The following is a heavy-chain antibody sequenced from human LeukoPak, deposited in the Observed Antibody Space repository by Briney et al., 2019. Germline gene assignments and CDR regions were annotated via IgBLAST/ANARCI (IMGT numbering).Heavy chain of an antibody. V-gene: IGHV3-48*03. Sequence: PGGSLRLSCAASGFTFSSYEMNWVRQAPGKGLEWVSYISIGGSTIYYADSVKGRFTISRDNAKNTLYLQMNSLRAEDTAIYYCAKGAYDYIEMGYFDSWGRGTLVTVSS. CDR1: GFTFSSYE. CDR2: ISIGGSTI. D-gene: IGHD5-12*01. J-gene: IGHJ4*02. CDR3: AKGAYDYIEMGYFDS.